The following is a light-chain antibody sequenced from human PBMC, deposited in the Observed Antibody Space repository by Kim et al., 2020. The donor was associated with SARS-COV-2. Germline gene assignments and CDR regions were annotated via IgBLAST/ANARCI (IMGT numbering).Light chain of an antibody. Sequence: PGERATLSCTASQTISGNYLAWYQQTPGQAPRVLIHGASSRATGIPDRFSGSGSGTVFTLTISRLEPEDFAVYYCQQYGGSPWTFGHGTKV. CDR2: GAS. CDR3: QQYGGSPWT. J-gene: IGKJ1*01. CDR1: QTISGNY. V-gene: IGKV3-20*01.